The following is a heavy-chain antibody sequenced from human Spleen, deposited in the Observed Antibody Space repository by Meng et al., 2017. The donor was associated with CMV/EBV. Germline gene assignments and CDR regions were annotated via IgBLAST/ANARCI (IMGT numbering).Heavy chain of an antibody. CDR2: ICYSGIT. J-gene: IGHJ4*02. Sequence: CTVSGGSISSGDYYWSWIRQHPGKGLEWIGYICYSGITYYNPSLESRLTISIDTSKNQFSLKLSSVTAADTAVYYCARETSRKGLDYWGQGTLVTVSS. D-gene: IGHD2/OR15-2a*01. CDR3: ARETSRKGLDY. CDR1: GGSISSGDYY. V-gene: IGHV4-31*03.